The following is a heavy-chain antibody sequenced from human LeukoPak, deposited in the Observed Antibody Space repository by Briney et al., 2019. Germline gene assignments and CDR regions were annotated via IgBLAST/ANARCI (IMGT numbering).Heavy chain of an antibody. D-gene: IGHD5-24*01. Sequence: GGSLRLSCAASGFTFNNYAMNWVRQAPGKGLEWVSVISGSGGTTYYADSVKGRFTISRDSSKNTLYLQMNSLRAEDTAVYYCAKVESLQVFDYWGQGTLVTVSS. CDR3: AKVESLQVFDY. J-gene: IGHJ4*02. CDR1: GFTFNNYA. V-gene: IGHV3-23*01. CDR2: ISGSGGTT.